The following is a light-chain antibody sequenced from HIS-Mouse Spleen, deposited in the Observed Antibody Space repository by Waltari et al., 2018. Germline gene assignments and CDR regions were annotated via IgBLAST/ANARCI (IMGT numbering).Light chain of an antibody. Sequence: EIVLTQSPATLSLSPGERATLSCRASQSVSSYLAWYQQKPGQAPRLLIYVASNRATGIPASFSGSGSGTDFTLTISSLEPEDFAVYYCQQRSNWPLTFGGGTK. V-gene: IGKV3-11*01. CDR1: QSVSSY. J-gene: IGKJ4*01. CDR2: VAS. CDR3: QQRSNWPLT.